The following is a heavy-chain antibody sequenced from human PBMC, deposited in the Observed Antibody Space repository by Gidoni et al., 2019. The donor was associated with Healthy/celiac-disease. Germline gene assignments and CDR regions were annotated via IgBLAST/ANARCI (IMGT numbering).Heavy chain of an antibody. CDR2: ISSSGSTI. J-gene: IGHJ6*02. V-gene: IGHV3-48*03. CDR1: AFPFSSSE. Sequence: ELQLVASVGGLVQPGWSMRLSCPASAFPFSSSELNWVRQAPGKGLEWVSYISSSGSTIYYAESVKGRFTSSRDNAKNALYLQMNSLRAEDTAVYYCERATRYNWNLPGGYYYGMDVWGQGTTVTVSS. CDR3: ERATRYNWNLPGGYYYGMDV. D-gene: IGHD1-20*01.